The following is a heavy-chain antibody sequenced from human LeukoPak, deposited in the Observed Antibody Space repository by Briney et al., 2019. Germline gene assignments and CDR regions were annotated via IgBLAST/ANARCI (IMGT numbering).Heavy chain of an antibody. CDR1: GFTFSSFG. CDR3: ASSMAYNCLDY. Sequence: GRSLRLSCAASGFTFSSFGMHWVRQAPGKGLEWVAVIWNDGSNNYYADSVKGRFTISRDNAKNTLYLQMNGLRPEDTAVYYCASSMAYNCLDYWGQGTLVTVSS. D-gene: IGHD5-24*01. CDR2: IWNDGSNN. J-gene: IGHJ4*02. V-gene: IGHV3-33*01.